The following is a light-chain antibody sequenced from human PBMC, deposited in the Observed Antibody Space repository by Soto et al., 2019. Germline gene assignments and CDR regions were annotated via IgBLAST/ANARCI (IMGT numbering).Light chain of an antibody. CDR3: QQYDHMVT. CDR1: QGLTNH. V-gene: IGKV1-33*01. Sequence: DIQLTQSPSSLSASVGDRVTITCQASQGLTNHLNWYQQKPGKAPKLLIHGSSQLETGVPSRFSGGGSGTSFTFTIVSLQPEDIATYYYQQYDHMVTFGGGTKVEIK. CDR2: GSS. J-gene: IGKJ4*01.